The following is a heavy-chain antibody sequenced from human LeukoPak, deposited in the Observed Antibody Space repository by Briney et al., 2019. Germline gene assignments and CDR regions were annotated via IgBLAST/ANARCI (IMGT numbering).Heavy chain of an antibody. CDR2: ISGSGGST. V-gene: IGHV3-23*01. D-gene: IGHD2-15*01. CDR1: GFTFSSYA. J-gene: IGHJ5*01. CDR3: ATKSAYSLIADS. Sequence: TGGSLRLSCAASGFTFSSYAMSWVRQAPGKGLEWVSAISGSGGSTYYADSVKGRFTISRDNAKNSLYLQMNSLRAEDTAVYYCATKSAYSLIADSWGPGTLVTVSS.